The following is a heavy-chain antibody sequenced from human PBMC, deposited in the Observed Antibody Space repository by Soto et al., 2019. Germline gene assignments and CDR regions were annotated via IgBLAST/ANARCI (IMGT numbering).Heavy chain of an antibody. D-gene: IGHD3-10*01. J-gene: IGHJ6*03. CDR2: INHSGST. CDR3: ARATTYYYGSGAHRYYYYMDV. V-gene: IGHV4-34*01. CDR1: GGSFSGYY. Sequence: QVQLQQWGAGLLKPSETLSLTCAVYGGSFSGYYWSWIRQPPGKGLEWIGEINHSGSTNYNQSLKSRVTISVDTSKNQFSLKLSSVTAADTAVYYCARATTYYYGSGAHRYYYYMDVWGKGTTVTVSS.